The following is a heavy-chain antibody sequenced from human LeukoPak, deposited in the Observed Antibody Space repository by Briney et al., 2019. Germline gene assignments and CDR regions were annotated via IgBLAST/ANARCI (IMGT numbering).Heavy chain of an antibody. Sequence: GGSLRLSCAASGFTFSSYAMSWVRQAPGKGLEWVSAISGSGGSTYYADSVKGRFTISRDNSKNTLYLQMNSLRAEDTAVYYCAKVAYSSGWYVGNWFDPWGQGTLVTVSS. V-gene: IGHV3-23*01. CDR1: GFTFSSYA. D-gene: IGHD6-19*01. CDR3: AKVAYSSGWYVGNWFDP. J-gene: IGHJ5*02. CDR2: ISGSGGST.